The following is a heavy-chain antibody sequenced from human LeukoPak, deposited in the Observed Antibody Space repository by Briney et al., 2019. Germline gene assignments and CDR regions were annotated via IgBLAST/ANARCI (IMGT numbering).Heavy chain of an antibody. CDR2: INPNSGGT. D-gene: IGHD5-12*01. Sequence: GASVKVSCKASGYTFTGYYMHWVRQAPGQGLEGMGWINPNSGGTNYAQKFQGRVTMNRDTSISTAYMELSRLRSDDTAVYYCARSPPIVATPPDYWGQGTLVTVSS. CDR1: GYTFTGYY. V-gene: IGHV1-2*02. J-gene: IGHJ4*02. CDR3: ARSPPIVATPPDY.